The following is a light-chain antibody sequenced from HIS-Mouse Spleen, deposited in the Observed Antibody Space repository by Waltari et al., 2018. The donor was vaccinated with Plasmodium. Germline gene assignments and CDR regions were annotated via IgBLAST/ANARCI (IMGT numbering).Light chain of an antibody. J-gene: IGLJ2*01. V-gene: IGLV3-19*01. CDR2: GKN. Sequence: SSELTQDPAVSVALGQTVRITCQGDSLRSYYASWYQQKPGQAPVLVIYGKNNRPSGIPDRVSGCSSGNTASFTITGAQAEDEADYYCNSRDSSGNHLVFGGGTKLTVL. CDR3: NSRDSSGNHLV. CDR1: SLRSYY.